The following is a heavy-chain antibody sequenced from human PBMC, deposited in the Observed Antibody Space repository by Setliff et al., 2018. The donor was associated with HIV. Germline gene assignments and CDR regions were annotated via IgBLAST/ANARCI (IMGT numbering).Heavy chain of an antibody. CDR2: ITPSGDT. Sequence: PSETLSLTCAVYGGSVSGHYWGWFRQPPGKGLEWIGEITPSGDTNYIPSLKSRVTMSLDTSKNQFSLNLNSVTAADTAVYYCARGHCSGTNCYGVDYYGMDVWGQGSTVTVS. CDR1: GGSVSGHY. D-gene: IGHD2-2*01. V-gene: IGHV4-34*01. CDR3: ARGHCSGTNCYGVDYYGMDV. J-gene: IGHJ6*02.